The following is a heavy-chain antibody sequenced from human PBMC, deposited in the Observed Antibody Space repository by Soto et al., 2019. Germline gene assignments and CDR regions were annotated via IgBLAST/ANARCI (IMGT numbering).Heavy chain of an antibody. Sequence: LRLSCAASGFTFSSYSMSWVRQAPGKGLEWVSYISSSSSTIYYADSVKGRFTISRDNAKNSLYLQMNSLRDEDTAVYYCARESLTIFGVVIIPGYYYGMDVWGQGTTVTVSS. J-gene: IGHJ6*02. D-gene: IGHD3-3*01. CDR3: ARESLTIFGVVIIPGYYYGMDV. CDR2: ISSSSSTI. V-gene: IGHV3-48*02. CDR1: GFTFSSYS.